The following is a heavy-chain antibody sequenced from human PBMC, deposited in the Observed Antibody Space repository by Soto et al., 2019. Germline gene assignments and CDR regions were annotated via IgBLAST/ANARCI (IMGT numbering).Heavy chain of an antibody. J-gene: IGHJ4*02. CDR1: GFTFSSYA. V-gene: IGHV3-21*01. CDR3: ARGAVKFTVTTDLDY. D-gene: IGHD4-17*01. Sequence: EVQLVESGGGLVDPGGSLRLSCAASGFTFSSYAMDWVRQVPGKGLEWVSSISTSSTYIHYADSVKGRFTISRDNAKNSPYLQKNSRRADDTAVYYCARGAVKFTVTTDLDYWGQGTLVSVSS. CDR2: ISTSSTYI.